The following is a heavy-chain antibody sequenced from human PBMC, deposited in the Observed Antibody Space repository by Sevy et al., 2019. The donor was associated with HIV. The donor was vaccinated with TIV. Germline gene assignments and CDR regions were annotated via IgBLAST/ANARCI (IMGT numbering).Heavy chain of an antibody. CDR1: GFTFSSHS. CDR2: LSSSSTYI. D-gene: IGHD3-22*01. Sequence: GGSLRLSCAASGFTFSSHSMSWVRQAPGKGLEWVSSLSSSSTYIFHTDSVKGRFTISRDNAKNSLFLRMNSVRAEYTAVYSCARAYYDASGYSTFDYWGQGTLVTVSS. V-gene: IGHV3-21*01. J-gene: IGHJ4*02. CDR3: ARAYYDASGYSTFDY.